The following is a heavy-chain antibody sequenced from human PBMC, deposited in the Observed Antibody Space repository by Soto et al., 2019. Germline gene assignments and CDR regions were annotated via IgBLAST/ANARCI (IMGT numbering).Heavy chain of an antibody. D-gene: IGHD1-1*01. CDR3: ARGGVRDGYNSKLDY. CDR1: GFTFSSYG. V-gene: IGHV3-33*01. Sequence: GGSLRLSCAASGFTFSSYGMHWVRQAPGKGLEWVAVIWYDGSNKYYADSVKGRFTISRDNSKNTLYLQMNSLRAEDTAVYYCARGGVRDGYNSKLDYWGQGTLVTVSS. CDR2: IWYDGSNK. J-gene: IGHJ4*02.